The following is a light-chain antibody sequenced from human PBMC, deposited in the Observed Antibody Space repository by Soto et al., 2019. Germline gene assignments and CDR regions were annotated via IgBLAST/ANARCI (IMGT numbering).Light chain of an antibody. CDR3: AAWDDSLNGPDVV. Sequence: QSVLTQPPSASGTPGQRVTISCSGSSSNIESKTVNWYQQLPGPAPKFLIYSNNQRPSGVPDRFSGSKSGTSASLAISGLQSEDEADYYCAAWDDSLNGPDVVFGGGTKLTVL. CDR2: SNN. J-gene: IGLJ2*01. CDR1: SSNIESKT. V-gene: IGLV1-44*01.